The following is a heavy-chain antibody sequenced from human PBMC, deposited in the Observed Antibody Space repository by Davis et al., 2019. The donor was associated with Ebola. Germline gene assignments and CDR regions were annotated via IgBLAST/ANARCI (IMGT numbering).Heavy chain of an antibody. Sequence: PGGSLRLSCAASGFTFNTYWMHWVRQAPGRGLVWVSRTNEDGSTTNYADSVKGRFTISRDNAKNTLYLQMNSLRAEDTAVYYCANSRFGESHFDYWGQGTLVTVSS. CDR3: ANSRFGESHFDY. D-gene: IGHD3-10*01. V-gene: IGHV3-74*01. CDR2: TNEDGSTT. CDR1: GFTFNTYW. J-gene: IGHJ4*02.